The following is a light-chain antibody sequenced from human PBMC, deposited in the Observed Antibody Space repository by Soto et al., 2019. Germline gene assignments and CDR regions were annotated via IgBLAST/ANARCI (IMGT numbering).Light chain of an antibody. J-gene: IGLJ2*01. CDR3: QSFDKYLSAVV. V-gene: IGLV1-40*01. Sequence: QSVLTQPPSVSGAPGERVTISCTGSSSDIGAGYRVRWYQQVPGTAPKLLIYDNTNRPSGVSVRFSGSKSGTSASLAISGLQAEDDADYYCQSFDKYLSAVVFGGGTKLTVL. CDR2: DNT. CDR1: SSDIGAGYR.